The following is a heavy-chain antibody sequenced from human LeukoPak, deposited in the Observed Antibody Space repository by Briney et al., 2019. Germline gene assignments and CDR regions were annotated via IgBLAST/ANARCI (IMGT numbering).Heavy chain of an antibody. J-gene: IGHJ4*02. CDR3: AKKSGYYYDNIAYPLYFDY. CDR1: GFTFSSYA. V-gene: IGHV3-23*01. CDR2: ISGSGGST. Sequence: GGSLRLSCAASGFTFSSYAMNWVRQAPGKGLEWVSAISGSGGSTYYADSVKGRFTISRDNSKNTLYLQMSSLRAEDTAVYYCAKKSGYYYDNIAYPLYFDYCSQGTLVTVSS. D-gene: IGHD3-22*01.